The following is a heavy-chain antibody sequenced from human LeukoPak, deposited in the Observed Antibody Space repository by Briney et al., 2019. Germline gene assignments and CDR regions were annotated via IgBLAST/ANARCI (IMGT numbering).Heavy chain of an antibody. V-gene: IGHV4-30-4*01. CDR1: GVSISSGDYY. CDR3: ARAFYYYDSSGYYFDY. J-gene: IGHJ4*02. CDR2: IYYSGST. D-gene: IGHD3-22*01. Sequence: SETLSLTCTVSGVSISSGDYYWSWIRPPPGKGLEWIGYIYYSGSTYYNPSPKSRVTISVDTSKNQFSLKLSSVTAADTAVYYCARAFYYYDSSGYYFDYWGQGTLVTVSS.